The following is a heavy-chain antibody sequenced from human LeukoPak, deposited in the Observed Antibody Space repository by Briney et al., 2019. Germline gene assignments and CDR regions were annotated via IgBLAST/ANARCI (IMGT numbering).Heavy chain of an antibody. J-gene: IGHJ4*02. V-gene: IGHV4-59*01. Sequence: AEALSLTCTVSGGSISPYYWSWLRQPPGKGLEWIGYIHYSGSTNYNPSLKSRVTISFDKSKNDFSLKLSSVTAADTAVYYCARRGTSGSGSPYFDYWGQGTLVAVSS. CDR2: IHYSGST. D-gene: IGHD3-10*01. CDR1: GGSISPYY. CDR3: ARRGTSGSGSPYFDY.